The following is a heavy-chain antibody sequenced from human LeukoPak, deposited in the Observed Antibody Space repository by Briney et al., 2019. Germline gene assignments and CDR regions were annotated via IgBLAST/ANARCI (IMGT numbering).Heavy chain of an antibody. Sequence: TGGSLRLSCAASGFTFSRFWMSWVRQAPGKGLEWVANIKQDGSEKYYVNSVKGRFTISRDNAKNSLYLQMNSLRAEDTAIYFCAREDDWNYEDYWGQGTLVTVSS. CDR1: GFTFSRFW. CDR3: AREDDWNYEDY. V-gene: IGHV3-7*01. J-gene: IGHJ4*02. D-gene: IGHD1-7*01. CDR2: IKQDGSEK.